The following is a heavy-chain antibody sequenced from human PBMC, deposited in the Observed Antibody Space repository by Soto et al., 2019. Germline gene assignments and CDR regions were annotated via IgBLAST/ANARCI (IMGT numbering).Heavy chain of an antibody. Sequence: QVQLVQSGAEVKKPGSSVKVSCKASGDTFSSYAISWVRQAPGQGLEWMGGIIPIFGTANYAQKFQGRVTITADASTSTAYMELSSLRSEDTAVYYCARDGSGYRSRASPMDVWGQGTKVTVSS. CDR3: ARDGSGYRSRASPMDV. J-gene: IGHJ6*02. CDR2: IIPIFGTA. CDR1: GDTFSSYA. D-gene: IGHD3-22*01. V-gene: IGHV1-69*01.